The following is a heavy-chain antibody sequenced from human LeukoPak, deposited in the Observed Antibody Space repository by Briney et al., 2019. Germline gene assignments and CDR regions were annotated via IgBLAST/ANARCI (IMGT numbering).Heavy chain of an antibody. CDR1: GFTFSSYS. V-gene: IGHV3-30*04. D-gene: IGHD3-22*01. CDR3: ARVGRLVTHDSSDGFFDY. Sequence: PGGSLRLSCAASGFTFSSYSMHWVRQTPGKGLEWVAVISYDGGNKYDADSVKGRFTISRDNSKNTLYLQMNSLRAEDTAVYYCARVGRLVTHDSSDGFFDYWGQGTLVTVSS. J-gene: IGHJ4*02. CDR2: ISYDGGNK.